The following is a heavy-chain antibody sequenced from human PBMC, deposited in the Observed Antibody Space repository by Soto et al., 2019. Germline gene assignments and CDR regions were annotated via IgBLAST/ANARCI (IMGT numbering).Heavy chain of an antibody. CDR2: IYHSGST. D-gene: IGHD6-25*01. CDR1: AGSISSGGYS. Sequence: SETLSLTCAGSAGSISSGGYSWSWIRQPPGKGLAWIGYIYHSGSTYYNPSLKSRVTISRDRSKSQFSLKLSSVTAADTAVYYCARGGDYYYYGMDVWGQGTTVTVSS. CDR3: ARGGDYYYYGMDV. J-gene: IGHJ6*02. V-gene: IGHV4-30-2*01.